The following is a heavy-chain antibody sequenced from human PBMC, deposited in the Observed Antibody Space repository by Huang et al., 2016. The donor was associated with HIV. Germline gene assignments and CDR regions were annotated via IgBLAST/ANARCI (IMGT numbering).Heavy chain of an antibody. CDR3: ARALLLFGLGSPLDF. D-gene: IGHD3-10*01. V-gene: IGHV1-46*01. Sequence: QVQLVQSGAEVKKPGASVKISCKASGYTFTTYHMHWVRQAPGQGLEWMGMTNPSGASTRYAHTFQGRVTMTSDTSTSTVYMELSSLTPEDTAVYYCARALLLFGLGSPLDFWGQGSLVTVSS. CDR1: GYTFTTYH. CDR2: TNPSGAST. J-gene: IGHJ4*02.